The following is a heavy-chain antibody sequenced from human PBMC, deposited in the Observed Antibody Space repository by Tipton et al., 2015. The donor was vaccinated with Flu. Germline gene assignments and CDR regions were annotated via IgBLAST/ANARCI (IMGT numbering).Heavy chain of an antibody. Sequence: GSLRLSCAVSGFTFSRYGMSWVRQAPGKGLEWVSGFSGSGRTTYFADSVKGRFTISRDNFKNTLYLQMNSLRAEDTAVYYCAKVIPALVAGLDYWGQGTLVTVSS. CDR2: FSGSGRTT. D-gene: IGHD6-19*01. J-gene: IGHJ4*02. V-gene: IGHV3-23*01. CDR3: AKVIPALVAGLDY. CDR1: GFTFSRYG.